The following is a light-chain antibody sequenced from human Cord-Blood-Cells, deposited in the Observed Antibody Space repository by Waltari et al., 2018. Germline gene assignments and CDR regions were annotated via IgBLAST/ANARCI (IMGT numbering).Light chain of an antibody. CDR1: ALPKKY. V-gene: IGLV3-10*01. CDR3: YSTDSSGNHRV. Sequence: SYELTQPPSVSVSPGQTARITRSGDALPKKYAYWYQQKSGQAPVLVIYEDSKRPPGIPERFSGSSSGTMATLTISGAQVEDEADYYCYSTDSSGNHRVFGTGTKVTVL. J-gene: IGLJ1*01. CDR2: EDS.